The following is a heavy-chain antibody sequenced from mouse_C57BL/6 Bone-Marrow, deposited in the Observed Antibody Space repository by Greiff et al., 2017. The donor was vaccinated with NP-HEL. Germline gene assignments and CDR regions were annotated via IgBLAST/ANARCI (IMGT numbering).Heavy chain of an antibody. V-gene: IGHV6-3*01. Sequence: EVHLVESGGGLVQPGGSMKLSCVASGFTFSNYWMNWVRQSPEKGLEWVAQIRLKSDNYATHYAESVKGRFTISRDDSKSSVYLQMNNLRAEDTGIYYCTGHDYDGAWFAYWGQGTLVTVSA. CDR2: IRLKSDNYAT. CDR1: GFTFSNYW. D-gene: IGHD2-4*01. CDR3: TGHDYDGAWFAY. J-gene: IGHJ3*01.